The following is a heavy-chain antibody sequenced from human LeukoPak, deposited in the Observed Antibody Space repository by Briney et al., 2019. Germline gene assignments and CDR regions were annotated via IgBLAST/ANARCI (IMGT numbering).Heavy chain of an antibody. J-gene: IGHJ4*02. CDR2: IYSGGST. CDR3: ASTVAGTDYFDY. D-gene: IGHD6-19*01. CDR1: GFTVSSNY. V-gene: IGHV3-66*01. Sequence: GGSLRLSCAASGFTVSSNYMSWVRQAPGKGLEWVSVIYSGGSTYYADSVKGRFTISRDNAKNSLYLQMNSLRAEDTAVYYCASTVAGTDYFDYWGQGTLVTVSS.